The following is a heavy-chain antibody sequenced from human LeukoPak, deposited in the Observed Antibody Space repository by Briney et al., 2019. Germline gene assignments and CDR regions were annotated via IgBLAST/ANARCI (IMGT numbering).Heavy chain of an antibody. CDR2: INQNGNVN. Sequence: GASLRLPCPASGFTFSSYWMNWARQTPGKGLEWVASINQNGNVNYYVDSVKGRFTISRDNAKNSLYLQMSNLRAEDTAVYFCARGGGLDVWGQGATVTVSS. V-gene: IGHV3-7*03. CDR1: GFTFSSYW. D-gene: IGHD3-16*01. J-gene: IGHJ6*02. CDR3: ARGGGLDV.